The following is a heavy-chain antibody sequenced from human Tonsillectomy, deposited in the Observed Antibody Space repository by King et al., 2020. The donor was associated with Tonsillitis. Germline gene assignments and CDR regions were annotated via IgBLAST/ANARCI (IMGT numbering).Heavy chain of an antibody. V-gene: IGHV3-20*04. J-gene: IGHJ5*02. Sequence: GGGGGRPGGSLRLTGAAAGFTFDDYGMSWVRQAPGKGLEWVSGINWNGGSTDYADSVKGRFTISRDNAENSLYLQMNSLRAEDTALYYCARDGPERATRGNWFDPWGQGTLVTVSS. D-gene: IGHD5-24*01. CDR1: GFTFDDYG. CDR3: ARDGPERATRGNWFDP. CDR2: INWNGGST.